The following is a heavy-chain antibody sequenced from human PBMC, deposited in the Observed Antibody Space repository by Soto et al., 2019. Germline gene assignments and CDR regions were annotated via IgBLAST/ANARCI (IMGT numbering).Heavy chain of an antibody. CDR1: GFTFSSYA. J-gene: IGHJ4*02. V-gene: IGHV3-23*01. CDR2: ISGSGGST. CDR3: ASFSSGYYYYFDY. D-gene: IGHD3-22*01. Sequence: PVGSLRLSCAASGFTFSSYAMSWVRQAPGKGLEWVSAISGSGGSTYYADSVKGRFTISRDNSKNTLYLQMNSLRAEDTAVYYCASFSSGYYYYFDYWGQGTLVTVSS.